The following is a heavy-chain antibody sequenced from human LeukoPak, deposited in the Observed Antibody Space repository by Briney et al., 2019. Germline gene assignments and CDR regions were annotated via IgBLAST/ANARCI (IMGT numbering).Heavy chain of an antibody. D-gene: IGHD6-13*01. CDR3: ARGIAAPSYYFDY. J-gene: IGHJ4*02. V-gene: IGHV3-33*08. CDR2: IWYDGSNK. CDR1: GFTFSSYA. Sequence: GGSLRLSCTASGFTFSSYAMSWVRQAPGKGPEWVAVIWYDGSNKYYADSVKGRFTISRDNSKNTLYLQMNSLRAEDTAVYYCARGIAAPSYYFDYWGQGTLVTVSS.